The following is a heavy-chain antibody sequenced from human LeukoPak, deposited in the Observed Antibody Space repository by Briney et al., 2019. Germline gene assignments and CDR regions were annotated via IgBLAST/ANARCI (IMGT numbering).Heavy chain of an antibody. CDR2: ISYDGSNK. Sequence: GGSLRLSCVASGFTLSSYGMHWVRQAPGKGLEWVAVISYDGSNKYYADSVKGRFTISRDNSKNTLYLQMNSLRAEDTAVYYCAKELGYCSSTSCESYYYGMDVWGQGTTVTVSS. CDR1: GFTLSSYG. V-gene: IGHV3-30*18. CDR3: AKELGYCSSTSCESYYYGMDV. D-gene: IGHD2-2*01. J-gene: IGHJ6*02.